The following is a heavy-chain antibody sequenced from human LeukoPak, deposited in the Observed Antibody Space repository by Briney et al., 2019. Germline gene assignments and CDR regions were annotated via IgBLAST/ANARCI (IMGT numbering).Heavy chain of an antibody. CDR2: IIPIFGTA. J-gene: IGHJ5*02. CDR1: GGTFSSYA. Sequence: SVKVSCKASGGTFSSYAISWVRQAPGQGLEWMGGIIPIFGTANYAQKFQGRVTITADESTSTAYMEQSSLRSEDTAVYYCARDRNYYDSSGYYLLPGYFDPWGQGTLVTVSS. V-gene: IGHV1-69*13. CDR3: ARDRNYYDSSGYYLLPGYFDP. D-gene: IGHD3-22*01.